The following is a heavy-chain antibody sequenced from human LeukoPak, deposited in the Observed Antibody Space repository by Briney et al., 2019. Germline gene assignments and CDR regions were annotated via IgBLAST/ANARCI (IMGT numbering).Heavy chain of an antibody. CDR1: GGSISSYY. CDR2: IYYSGSA. Sequence: SETLSLTCTVSGGSISSYYWSWIRQPPGKGLEWVGYIYYSGSANYNPSLKSRVTISVDTSKNQFSLKLSSVTAADTAVYYCARAVRDYDFWSGYPLFDYWGQGTLVTVSS. V-gene: IGHV4-59*01. J-gene: IGHJ4*02. D-gene: IGHD3-3*01. CDR3: ARAVRDYDFWSGYPLFDY.